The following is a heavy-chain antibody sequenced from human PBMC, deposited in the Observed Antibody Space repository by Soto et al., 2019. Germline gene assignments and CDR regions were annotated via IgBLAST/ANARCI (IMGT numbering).Heavy chain of an antibody. CDR3: ASLRYTSGQSLDY. CDR2: IYSGGST. J-gene: IGHJ4*02. CDR1: GFTVSSNY. D-gene: IGHD6-19*01. V-gene: IGHV3-66*01. Sequence: EVQLVESGGGLVQPGGSLRLSCAASGFTVSSNYMSWVRQAPGKGLEWVSLIYSGGSTYYADSVKGRFTISRDNSKNTLYLQMNRLRAEDTAVYYCASLRYTSGQSLDYWGQGALVTVSS.